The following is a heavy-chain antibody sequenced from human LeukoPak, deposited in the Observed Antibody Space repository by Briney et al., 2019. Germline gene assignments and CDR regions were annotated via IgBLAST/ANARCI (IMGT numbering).Heavy chain of an antibody. Sequence: GGSLRLSCAASGFTFSSYNMNWVRQAPGKGLEWVSSITLSSSYIYYADSVKGRFTISRDNAKNSLYLQMDSLRAEDTAVYYCARGREGYNSYDYWGQGTLVTVSS. D-gene: IGHD5-24*01. CDR3: ARGREGYNSYDY. CDR1: GFTFSSYN. J-gene: IGHJ4*02. CDR2: ITLSSSYI. V-gene: IGHV3-21*01.